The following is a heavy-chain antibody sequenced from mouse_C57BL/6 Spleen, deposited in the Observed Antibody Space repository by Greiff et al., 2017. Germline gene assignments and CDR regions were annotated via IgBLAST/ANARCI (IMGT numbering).Heavy chain of an antibody. CDR1: GFTFSDYY. Sequence: EVMLVESGGGLVQPGGSLKLSCAASGFTFSDYYMYWVRQTPEKRLEWVAYISNGGGSTYYPDTVKGRFTISRDNAKNTLYLQMSRLKSEDTAMYYCARRNYGSRGYAMDYWGQGTSVTVSS. CDR2: ISNGGGST. J-gene: IGHJ4*01. CDR3: ARRNYGSRGYAMDY. D-gene: IGHD1-1*01. V-gene: IGHV5-12*01.